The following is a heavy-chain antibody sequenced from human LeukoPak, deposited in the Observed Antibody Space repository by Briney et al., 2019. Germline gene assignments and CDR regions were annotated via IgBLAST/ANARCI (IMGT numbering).Heavy chain of an antibody. CDR3: ARSRGYSYGSDFDY. CDR2: INPNSGGT. V-gene: IGHV1-2*02. Sequence: ASVKVSCKASGYTFTGYYMHWVRQAPGQGLEWMGWINPNSGGTNYAQKFQGRVTMTRDTSISTAYMELSRLRSDDTAVYYCARSRGYSYGSDFDYWGQGTLVTVSS. CDR1: GYTFTGYY. D-gene: IGHD5-18*01. J-gene: IGHJ4*02.